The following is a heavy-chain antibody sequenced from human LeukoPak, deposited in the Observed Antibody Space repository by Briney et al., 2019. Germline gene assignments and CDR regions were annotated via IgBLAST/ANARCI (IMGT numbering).Heavy chain of an antibody. J-gene: IGHJ4*02. Sequence: PSETLSLTCTVSGGSISSSSYFWAWIRQPPGKGLEWIGYIYYSGSTNYNPSLKSRVTISVDTSKNQFSLKLSSVTAADTAVYYCARGQIAARFFDYWGQGTLVTVSS. CDR3: ARGQIAARFFDY. CDR1: GGSISSSSYF. CDR2: IYYSGST. V-gene: IGHV4-61*05. D-gene: IGHD6-6*01.